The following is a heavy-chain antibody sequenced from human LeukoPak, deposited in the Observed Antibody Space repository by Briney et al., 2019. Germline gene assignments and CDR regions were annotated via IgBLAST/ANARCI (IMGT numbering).Heavy chain of an antibody. CDR2: INPSGGST. J-gene: IGHJ2*01. V-gene: IGHV1-46*01. CDR1: GYTFTSYY. CDR3: ARDHHYDILTGYSPGYFDL. Sequence: ASVKVSCKASGYTFTSYYMHWVRQAPGQGLEWMGIINPSGGSTSYAQKFQGRVTMTRDTSTSTVYMELSSLRSEDTAVYYCARDHHYDILTGYSPGYFDLWGRGTLVTASS. D-gene: IGHD3-9*01.